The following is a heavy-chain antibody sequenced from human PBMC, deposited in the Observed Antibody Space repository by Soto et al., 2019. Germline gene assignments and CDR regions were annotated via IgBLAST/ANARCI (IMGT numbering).Heavy chain of an antibody. CDR3: ARGPPYYYGSGSYMCEMDV. Sequence: PGGSLRLSCAASGFTFSSYSMNWVRQAPGKGLEWVSYISSSNSTIYYADSVKGRFTISRDNAKNSLYLQMNSLRAEDTAVYYCARGPPYYYGSGSYMCEMDVWGKGTTVTVSS. J-gene: IGHJ6*04. V-gene: IGHV3-48*04. CDR1: GFTFSSYS. D-gene: IGHD3-10*01. CDR2: ISSSNSTI.